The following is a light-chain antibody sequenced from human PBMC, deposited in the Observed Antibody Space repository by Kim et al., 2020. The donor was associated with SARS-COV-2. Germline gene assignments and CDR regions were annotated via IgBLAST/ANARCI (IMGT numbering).Light chain of an antibody. CDR3: LQDYNYPYT. Sequence: SASIGDRVTITCRASQDIRNDLGWYQQKPGKVPELLIYAASSLQSGVPSRFAGSGSGTDFTLTISSLQPKDFATYYCLQDYNYPYTFGQGTKLEI. V-gene: IGKV1-6*01. CDR1: QDIRND. CDR2: AAS. J-gene: IGKJ2*01.